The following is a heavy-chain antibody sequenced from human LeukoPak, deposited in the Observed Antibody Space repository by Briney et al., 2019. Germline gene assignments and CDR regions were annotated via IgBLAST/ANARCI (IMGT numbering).Heavy chain of an antibody. CDR3: ARAYGYSSGWYVY. V-gene: IGHV4-34*01. CDR2: INHSGST. CDR1: GGSFSGYY. D-gene: IGHD6-19*01. J-gene: IGHJ4*02. Sequence: SETLSLTCAVYGGSFSGYYWSWIRQPPGKGLEWIGEINHSGSTNYNPSLKSRVTISVDTSKNQLSLKLSSVTAADTAVYYCARAYGYSSGWYVYWGQGTLVTVSS.